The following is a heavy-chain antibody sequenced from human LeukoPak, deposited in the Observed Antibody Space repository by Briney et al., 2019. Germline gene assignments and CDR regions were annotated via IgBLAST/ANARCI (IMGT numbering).Heavy chain of an antibody. CDR1: GFTVSSNY. CDR2: IYSGGST. D-gene: IGHD6-19*01. CDR3: ARGPSSAWYGTDY. Sequence: TGGSLRLSCAASGFTVSSNYMSWVRQAPGKGLEWVSVIYSGGSTYYADSVKGRFTISRDNSKNTLYLQMNSLRAEDTAVYYCARGPSSAWYGTDYWGQGTLVTVSS. V-gene: IGHV3-66*01. J-gene: IGHJ4*02.